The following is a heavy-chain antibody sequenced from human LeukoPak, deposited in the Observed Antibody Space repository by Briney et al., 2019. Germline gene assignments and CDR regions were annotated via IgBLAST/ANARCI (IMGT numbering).Heavy chain of an antibody. CDR2: IIPILGIA. J-gene: IGHJ4*02. CDR1: GGTFSSYA. D-gene: IGHD6-13*01. CDR3: ARVTAAAGTPRAGSAFDY. Sequence: SVKVSCKASGGTFSSYAISWVRQAPGQGLERMGRIIPILGIANYAQKFQGRVTITADKSTSTAYMELSSLRSEDTAVYYCARVTAAAGTPRAGSAFDYWGQGTLVTVSS. V-gene: IGHV1-69*04.